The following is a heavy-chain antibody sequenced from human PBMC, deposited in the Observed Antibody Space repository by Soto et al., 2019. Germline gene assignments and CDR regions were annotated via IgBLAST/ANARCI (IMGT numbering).Heavy chain of an antibody. V-gene: IGHV3-23*01. CDR2: ISGSGGSS. CDR3: AKVTKRAAAGRYEYYKYGMDV. CDR1: GGSISSSN. Sequence: ETLSLTCAVSGGSISSSNWWSWVRQPPGKGLEWVSVISGSGGSSYYAASVKGRFTISRDNSKNTLYLQMNGLRAEDTALYYCAKVTKRAAAGRYEYYKYGMDVWGQGTTVTVSS. D-gene: IGHD6-13*01. J-gene: IGHJ6*02.